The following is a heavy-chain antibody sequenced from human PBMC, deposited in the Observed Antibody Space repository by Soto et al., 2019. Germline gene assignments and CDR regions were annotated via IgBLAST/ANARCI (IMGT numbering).Heavy chain of an antibody. CDR1: NECVTHGIYY. Sequence: SVTLSDTWSVSNECVTHGIYYWVWISKHPGEGLEWIGYIYYSGSTYYNPSLKSRVTISVDTSKNQFSLKLSSVTAADTAVYYCARGLSIAARLNWFDPRGQGTPVTVSS. D-gene: IGHD6-6*01. J-gene: IGHJ5*02. CDR3: ARGLSIAARLNWFDP. CDR2: IYYSGST. V-gene: IGHV4-31*02.